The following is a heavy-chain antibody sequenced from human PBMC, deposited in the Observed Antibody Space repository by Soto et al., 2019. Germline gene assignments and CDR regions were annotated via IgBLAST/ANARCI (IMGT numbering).Heavy chain of an antibody. Sequence: GGSLRLSCAASGFTFSSYWMSWVRQAPGKGLEWVANIKQDGSEKYYVDSVKGRFTISRDNAKNSLYLQMNSLRAEDTAVYYCARGLILTVYYYYMDVWGKGTTVTVSS. CDR3: ARGLILTVYYYYMDV. CDR2: IKQDGSEK. CDR1: GFTFSSYW. D-gene: IGHD2-8*01. J-gene: IGHJ6*03. V-gene: IGHV3-7*04.